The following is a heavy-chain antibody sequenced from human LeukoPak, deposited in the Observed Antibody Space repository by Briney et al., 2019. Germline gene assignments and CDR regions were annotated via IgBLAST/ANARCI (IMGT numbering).Heavy chain of an antibody. J-gene: IGHJ4*02. D-gene: IGHD3-10*02. CDR1: GFTFSNNY. V-gene: IGHV3-7*05. Sequence: GGSLRLSCAASGFTFSNNYMSWVRQAPGKGLEWVGYINQGGSAPHYVDSVKGRFTISRDNAKNSLYLQMNSLRAEDTAVYYCARYVAALDYWGQGTPVTVST. CDR3: ARYVAALDY. CDR2: INQGGSAP.